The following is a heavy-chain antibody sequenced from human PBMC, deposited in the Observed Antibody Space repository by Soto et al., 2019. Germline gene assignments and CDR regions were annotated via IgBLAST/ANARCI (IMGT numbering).Heavy chain of an antibody. CDR2: IYSGGST. D-gene: IGHD1-26*01. V-gene: IGHV3-53*01. CDR3: ARDSTYYEGIVDY. CDR1: GFTVGSNY. J-gene: IGHJ4*02. Sequence: PGGSLRLSCAASGFTVGSNYMTWVRQAPGKGLEWVSLIYSGGSTYYADSVKGRFTISGDNSKNTLYLQMNSLRAEDTAVYYCARDSTYYEGIVDYWGQGTLVTVSS.